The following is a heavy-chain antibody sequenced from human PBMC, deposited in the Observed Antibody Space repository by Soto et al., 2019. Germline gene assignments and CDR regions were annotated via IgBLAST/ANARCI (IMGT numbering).Heavy chain of an antibody. CDR2: ISPYTGNT. V-gene: IGHV1-18*01. D-gene: IGHD3-16*01. J-gene: IGHJ6*02. Sequence: QVQLVQSGDEVKKPGASVKVSCKASGYIFVNYGIAWVRQAPGQGLEWMGWISPYTGNTHSATQVQGRLTMTTDTXXHTAHMDLGSLTSDDTAVYYCVMVDNYVTPTPQDVWGQGTTVTVSS. CDR1: GYIFVNYG. CDR3: VMVDNYVTPTPQDV.